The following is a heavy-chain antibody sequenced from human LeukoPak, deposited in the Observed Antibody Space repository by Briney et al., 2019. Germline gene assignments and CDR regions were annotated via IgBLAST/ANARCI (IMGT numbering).Heavy chain of an antibody. J-gene: IGHJ5*02. CDR2: INPNSGDT. Sequence: ASVKVSCKASGYTFTGYYMHWVRQAPGQGLEWMGWINPNSGDTNYTQKFQGRVAMTRDTSISTAYMELSRLRSDDTAVYYCAKPRFGYCSSTNCYSWFDPWGQGTLVTVSS. CDR3: AKPRFGYCSSTNCYSWFDP. D-gene: IGHD2-2*03. CDR1: GYTFTGYY. V-gene: IGHV1-2*02.